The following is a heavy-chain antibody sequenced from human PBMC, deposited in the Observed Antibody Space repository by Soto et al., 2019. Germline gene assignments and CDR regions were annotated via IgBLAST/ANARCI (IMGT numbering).Heavy chain of an antibody. D-gene: IGHD5-18*01. CDR2: IYWNDDK. CDR3: AHKPLYSYGLAFGY. V-gene: IGHV2-5*01. CDR1: GFSLSTSGVG. Sequence: QITLKESGPTLVKPTQTLTLTCTFSGFSLSTSGVGVGWIRQPPGKALEWLALIYWNDDKRYSPSLKSRLTITKDTSKNQVVLTMTNMDPVDTATYYCAHKPLYSYGLAFGYWGQGTLVTVSS. J-gene: IGHJ4*02.